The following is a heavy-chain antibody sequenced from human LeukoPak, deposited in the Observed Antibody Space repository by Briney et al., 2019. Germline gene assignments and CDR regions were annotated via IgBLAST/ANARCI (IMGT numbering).Heavy chain of an antibody. V-gene: IGHV4-59*01. Sequence: SETLSLTCTVSGGSISSYYWSWIRQPPGKGLEWIGYIYYSGSTNYNPSLKSRVTISVDTSKNQFSLKLSPVTAADTAVYYCAREYSSGWGLDYWGQGTLVTVSS. CDR3: AREYSSGWGLDY. J-gene: IGHJ4*02. CDR1: GGSISSYY. CDR2: IYYSGST. D-gene: IGHD6-19*01.